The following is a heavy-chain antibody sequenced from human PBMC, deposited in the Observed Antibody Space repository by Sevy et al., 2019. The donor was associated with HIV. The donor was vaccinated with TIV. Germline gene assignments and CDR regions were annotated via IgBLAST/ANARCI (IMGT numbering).Heavy chain of an antibody. Sequence: SETLSLTCTVSGGSISSYYWSWIRQPPGKGLEWIGYIYYSGSTNYNPSLKSRVTISVDTSKNQFSLKLSSVTAADTAVYYCARAPGPYSSSWYYFDYWGQGTLVTVSS. D-gene: IGHD6-13*01. J-gene: IGHJ4*02. CDR3: ARAPGPYSSSWYYFDY. CDR2: IYYSGST. CDR1: GGSISSYY. V-gene: IGHV4-59*01.